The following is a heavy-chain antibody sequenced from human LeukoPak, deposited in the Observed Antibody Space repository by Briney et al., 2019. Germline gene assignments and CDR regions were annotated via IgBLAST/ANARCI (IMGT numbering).Heavy chain of an antibody. J-gene: IGHJ5*02. CDR3: ARAPTVTDWFDP. Sequence: SETLSLTCTVSGGSISSYYWSWIRQPPGRGLERIGYVYYSGSTNYSPSIKSRVTISVDTSKNQFSLRLSSVTTADTAVYYCARAPTVTDWFDPWGQGTLVTVSS. CDR2: VYYSGST. CDR1: GGSISSYY. V-gene: IGHV4-59*12. D-gene: IGHD4-17*01.